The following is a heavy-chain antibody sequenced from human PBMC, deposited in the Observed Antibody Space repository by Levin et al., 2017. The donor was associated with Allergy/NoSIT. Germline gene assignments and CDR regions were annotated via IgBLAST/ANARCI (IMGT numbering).Heavy chain of an antibody. CDR1: GYTFTGYY. CDR2: INPNSGGT. Sequence: VASVKVSCKASGYTFTGYYMHWVRQAPGQGLEWMGWINPNSGGTNYAQKFQGRVTMTRDTSISTAYMELSRLRSDDTAVYYCASEYYYGSGSYYPSYYYMDVWGKGTTVTVSS. CDR3: ASEYYYGSGSYYPSYYYMDV. V-gene: IGHV1-2*02. D-gene: IGHD3-10*01. J-gene: IGHJ6*03.